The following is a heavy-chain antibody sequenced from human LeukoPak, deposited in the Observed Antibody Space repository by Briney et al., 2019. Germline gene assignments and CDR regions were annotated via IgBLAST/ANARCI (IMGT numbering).Heavy chain of an antibody. CDR2: IYYSGST. CDR3: AREGRTYYDSSGYPGAFDI. J-gene: IGHJ3*02. V-gene: IGHV4-59*01. Sequence: KRAETLFLTCTVSGGSISSYYWSWIRQPPGKGLEWIGYIYYSGSTNYNPSLRSRVTISVHTSKNQFSLKLSSVTAADTAVYYCAREGRTYYDSSGYPGAFDIWGQGTIGPVSS. D-gene: IGHD3-22*01. CDR1: GGSISSYY.